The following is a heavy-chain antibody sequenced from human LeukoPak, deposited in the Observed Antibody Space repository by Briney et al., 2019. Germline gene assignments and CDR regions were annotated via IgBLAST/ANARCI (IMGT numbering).Heavy chain of an antibody. CDR3: ARGGYSYGSAFDY. V-gene: IGHV4-38-2*02. CDR2: VSHSGST. Sequence: PSETLSLTCTVSGYSISSDYYWGWIRQPPGKGLEWIASVSHSGSTYYNPSLKSRVTISVDTSKNQFSLKLSSVTAADTAVYYRARGGYSYGSAFDYWGQGTLVTVSS. CDR1: GYSISSDYY. D-gene: IGHD5-18*01. J-gene: IGHJ4*02.